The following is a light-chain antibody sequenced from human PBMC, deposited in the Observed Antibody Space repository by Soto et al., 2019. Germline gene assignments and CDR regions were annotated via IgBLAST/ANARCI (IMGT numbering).Light chain of an antibody. J-gene: IGKJ5*01. CDR1: QSISRY. CDR2: VAS. CDR3: QQSYSNQLT. V-gene: IGKV1-39*01. Sequence: DIQMTQSPSSLSSSVGDRLTITCRASQSISRYLNWYQQKPGKAPNLLIYVASSLDSEVPSRFSGSGSGTDFTLTISSLQPEDFATYYCQQSYSNQLTFGQGTRLEIK.